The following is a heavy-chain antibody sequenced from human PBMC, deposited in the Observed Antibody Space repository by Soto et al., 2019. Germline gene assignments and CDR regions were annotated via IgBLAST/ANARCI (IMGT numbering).Heavy chain of an antibody. D-gene: IGHD5-18*01. CDR3: ARAQSDGYSLDAFDI. CDR2: IIPIFGTA. CDR1: GGTFSSYA. V-gene: IGHV1-69*13. J-gene: IGHJ3*02. Sequence: GPSVKVSCKASGGTFSSYAISWVRQTPGQGLEWMGGIIPIFGTANYAQKFQGRVTITADESTSTAYMELSSLRSEDTAVYYCARAQSDGYSLDAFDIWGQGTMVTVSS.